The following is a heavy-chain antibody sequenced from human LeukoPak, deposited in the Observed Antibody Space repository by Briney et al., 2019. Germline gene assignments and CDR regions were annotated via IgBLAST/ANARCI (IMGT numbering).Heavy chain of an antibody. Sequence: GGSLRLPCAASGFTVSSNYMSWVRQAPGKGLEWVSVIYSGGSTYYADSVKGRFTISRDNSKNILYLEMNSLRVDDTAAYYCAKDTAPLGATKEFDHWGQGTLVTVSS. CDR2: IYSGGST. D-gene: IGHD1-26*01. J-gene: IGHJ4*02. V-gene: IGHV3-53*01. CDR3: AKDTAPLGATKEFDH. CDR1: GFTVSSNY.